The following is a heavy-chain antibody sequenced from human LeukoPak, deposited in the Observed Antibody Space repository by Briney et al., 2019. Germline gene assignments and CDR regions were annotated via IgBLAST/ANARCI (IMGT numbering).Heavy chain of an antibody. Sequence: SQTLSLTCTVSGGSISSGSYYWTWIRQPPGKGLEWIGEINHSGSTNYNPSLKSRVTISVDTSKNQFSLKLSSVTAADTAVYYCARGLKGSGWYGENPNWFDPWGQGTLVTVSS. CDR2: INHSGST. D-gene: IGHD6-19*01. CDR1: GGSISSGSYY. V-gene: IGHV4-39*07. J-gene: IGHJ5*02. CDR3: ARGLKGSGWYGENPNWFDP.